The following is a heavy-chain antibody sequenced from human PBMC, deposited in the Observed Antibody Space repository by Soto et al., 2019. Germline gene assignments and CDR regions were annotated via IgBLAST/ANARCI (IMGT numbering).Heavy chain of an antibody. V-gene: IGHV4-61*01. CDR1: GGSVSSSSSY. J-gene: IGHJ5*02. D-gene: IGHD2-2*01. Sequence: QVQLQESGPGLLKPSETLSLTCSDPGGSVSSSSSYWNWIRQPPGKELEWIGYLHYSGGTSYNHSLSRRVTITVDTCKSQFALELTYVAAGGTAVYYCGSSPPEPEQNWIDPWGQGTLVTVSS. CDR2: LHYSGGT. CDR3: GSSPPEPEQNWIDP.